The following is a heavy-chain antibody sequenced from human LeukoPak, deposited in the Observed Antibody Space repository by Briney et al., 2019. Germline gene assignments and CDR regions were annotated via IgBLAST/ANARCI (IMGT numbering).Heavy chain of an antibody. Sequence: GGSLRLSCAASRFAFSDYNMNWVRQAPGRGLEWVSYITNWSGTIYYADSLKGRFTISRDNAKNSLYLQMNSLRAEETAVYYCARSDAPMDKHFDYWGQGTLVTVSS. V-gene: IGHV3-48*04. CDR3: ARSDAPMDKHFDY. J-gene: IGHJ4*02. CDR2: ITNWSGTI. CDR1: RFAFSDYN. D-gene: IGHD3-10*01.